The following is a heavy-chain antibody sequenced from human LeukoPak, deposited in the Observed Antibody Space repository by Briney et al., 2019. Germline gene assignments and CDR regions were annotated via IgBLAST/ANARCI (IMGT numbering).Heavy chain of an antibody. CDR3: ARTRDGYNFLGYYFDY. Sequence: SVKASCKASGGIFSSYAISWVRQAPGQGLEWMGRIIPIFGTAKYAQKLQGRVTITTDESTSTAYMELSSLRSEDTAVYYCARTRDGYNFLGYYFDYWSQGTLVTVSS. CDR1: GGIFSSYA. CDR2: IIPIFGTA. J-gene: IGHJ4*02. V-gene: IGHV1-69*05. D-gene: IGHD5-24*01.